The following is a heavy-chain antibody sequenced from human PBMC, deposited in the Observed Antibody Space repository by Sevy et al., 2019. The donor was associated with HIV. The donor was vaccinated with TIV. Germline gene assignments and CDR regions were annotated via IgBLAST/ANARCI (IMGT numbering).Heavy chain of an antibody. Sequence: ASVKVSCKASGYTFTSYGISWVRQAPGQGLEWMGWISAYNGNTNYAQMLQGRVTMTTDTSTSTAYMELRSLRSDDTAVYYCARERPLYCSSTSCYMMDVWGQWTTVTVSS. D-gene: IGHD2-2*02. V-gene: IGHV1-18*01. CDR2: ISAYNGNT. CDR1: GYTFTSYG. CDR3: ARERPLYCSSTSCYMMDV. J-gene: IGHJ6*02.